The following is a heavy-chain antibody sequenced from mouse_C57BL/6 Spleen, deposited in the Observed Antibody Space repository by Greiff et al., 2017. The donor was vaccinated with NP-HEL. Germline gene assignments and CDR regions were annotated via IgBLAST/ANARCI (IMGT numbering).Heavy chain of an antibody. V-gene: IGHV1-9*01. J-gene: IGHJ3*01. CDR3: ARKNYGSSY. Sequence: VQLQQSGAELMKPGASVKLSCKATGYTFTGYWIEWVKQRPGHGLEWIGEILPGSGSTNSNEKFKGKAPFTADTSSNTAYMQLSSLTTEDSAIYYCARKNYGSSYWGQGTLVTVSA. D-gene: IGHD1-1*01. CDR2: ILPGSGST. CDR1: GYTFTGYW.